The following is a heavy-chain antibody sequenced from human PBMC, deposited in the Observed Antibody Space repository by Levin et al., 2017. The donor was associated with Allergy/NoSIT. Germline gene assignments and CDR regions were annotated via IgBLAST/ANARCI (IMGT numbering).Heavy chain of an antibody. Sequence: GASVKVSCKASGFTFSIYDIHWVRQAPGQGLEWVGRLNPNSGDTESAQKFLGRVTLTRDTSTSTAFMELTRLRPDDTAIYFCARETIAAPPYHWFDTWGQGALVTVSS. D-gene: IGHD6-25*01. V-gene: IGHV1-2*06. CDR1: GFTFSIYD. CDR3: ARETIAAPPYHWFDT. CDR2: LNPNSGDT. J-gene: IGHJ5*02.